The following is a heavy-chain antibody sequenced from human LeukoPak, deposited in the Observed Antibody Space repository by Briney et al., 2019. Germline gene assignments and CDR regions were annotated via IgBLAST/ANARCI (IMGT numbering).Heavy chain of an antibody. Sequence: PSETLSLTCTVSGGSISSSSYYWGWIRQPPGKGLEWIRSIYYSGSTYYNPSLKSRVTISVDTSKNQFSLKLSSVTAADTAVYYCARDWDYMDVWGKGTTITISS. CDR1: GGSISSSSYY. J-gene: IGHJ6*03. D-gene: IGHD3-16*01. CDR2: IYYSGST. CDR3: ARDWDYMDV. V-gene: IGHV4-39*07.